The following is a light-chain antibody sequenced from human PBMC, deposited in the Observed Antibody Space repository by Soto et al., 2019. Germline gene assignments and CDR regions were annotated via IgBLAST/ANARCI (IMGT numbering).Light chain of an antibody. CDR2: DAS. J-gene: IGKJ1*01. CDR1: QSVSTF. Sequence: EIVLTQSPVTLSLSPVERATLSCRASQSVSTFLAWYQQKPGQAPRLLIYDASNRASGIPARFSGSGSGTDFTLTISSLEPEDFAAYYCQQRINWPRTFGQGTKVDI. V-gene: IGKV3-11*01. CDR3: QQRINWPRT.